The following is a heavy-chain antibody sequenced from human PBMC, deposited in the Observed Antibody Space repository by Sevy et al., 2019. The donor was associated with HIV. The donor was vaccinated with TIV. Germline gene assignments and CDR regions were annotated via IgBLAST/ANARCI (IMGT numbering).Heavy chain of an antibody. CDR1: GYTFTYYD. J-gene: IGHJ6*02. Sequence: ASVKVSCRASGYTFTYYDINWGRQATGQGLEWMGWMSPNSGNTGYAQKFQGRVTMTRNTSISTAYMELSSLRSEDTAVYYCARFLSTSYYYYNAMDVWGQGTTVTVSS. V-gene: IGHV1-8*01. CDR2: MSPNSGNT. CDR3: ARFLSTSYYYYNAMDV. D-gene: IGHD3-3*02.